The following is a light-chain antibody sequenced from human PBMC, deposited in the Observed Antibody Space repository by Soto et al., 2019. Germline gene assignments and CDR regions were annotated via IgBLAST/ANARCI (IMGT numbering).Light chain of an antibody. Sequence: QSALTQPASVSGSPGQSITISCTGTSSYVGGYNYVSWYQQHPGKAPKLMIYEVSNRPSGVSNRFSGSKSGNTASLTISGLQAEDEADYYCSSYTSSSTPMVFGTGTKVTVL. CDR1: SSYVGGYNY. CDR3: SSYTSSSTPMV. V-gene: IGLV2-14*01. J-gene: IGLJ1*01. CDR2: EVS.